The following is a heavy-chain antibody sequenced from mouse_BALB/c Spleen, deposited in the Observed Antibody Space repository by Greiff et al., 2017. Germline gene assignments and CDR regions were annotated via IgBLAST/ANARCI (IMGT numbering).Heavy chain of an antibody. V-gene: IGHV1S135*01. D-gene: IGHD2-10*02. CDR2: IDPYNGGT. CDR3: ARSPYGRHAMDY. J-gene: IGHJ4*01. CDR1: GYSFTGYN. Sequence: VQLQQSGPELGKPGASVKISCKASGYSFTGYNMYWVKQSHRKSLEWIGYIDPYNGGTSYNQKFKGKATLTVDKSSSTAYMHLNSLTSEDSAIYYCARSPYGRHAMDYWGQGTSVTVSS.